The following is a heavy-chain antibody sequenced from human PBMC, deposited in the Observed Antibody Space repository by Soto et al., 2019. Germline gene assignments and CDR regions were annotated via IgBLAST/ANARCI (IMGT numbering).Heavy chain of an antibody. Sequence: GGSLRLSCAASGFTFSSYAMHWVRQAPGKGLEWVAVISYDGSNKYYADSVKGRFTISRDNSKNTLYLQMNSLRAEDTAVYYCAKSRDIVVVVAANDAFDIWGQGTMVTVSS. CDR2: ISYDGSNK. J-gene: IGHJ3*02. CDR3: AKSRDIVVVVAANDAFDI. CDR1: GFTFSSYA. D-gene: IGHD2-15*01. V-gene: IGHV3-30-3*02.